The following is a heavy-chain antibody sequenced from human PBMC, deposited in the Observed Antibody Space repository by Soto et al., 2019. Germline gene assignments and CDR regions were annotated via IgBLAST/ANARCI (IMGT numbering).Heavy chain of an antibody. V-gene: IGHV1-69*12. D-gene: IGHD3-10*02. CDR1: GGTFSSYA. CDR2: LIPIFGTA. CDR3: ASMFPYQHRENWFDP. Sequence: QVQLVQSGAEVKKPGSSVKVSCKASGGTFSSYAISWVRQAPGQGLEWMGGLIPIFGTANYAQKFQGRVTIAAGESTSRAYVELSSLRSEDTAVYYCASMFPYQHRENWFDPWGQGTLVTVSS. J-gene: IGHJ5*02.